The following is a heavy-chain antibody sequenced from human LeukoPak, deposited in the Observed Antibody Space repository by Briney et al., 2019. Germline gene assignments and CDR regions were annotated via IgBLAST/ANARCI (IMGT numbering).Heavy chain of an antibody. D-gene: IGHD3-22*01. CDR3: ARDYYDSSGYYSFDY. J-gene: IGHJ4*02. V-gene: IGHV1-2*02. CDR1: GYTFTGYY. Sequence: ASVKVSCKASGYTFTGYYMHWVRQAPGQGLEWMGWIHPNSGGTNYAQKFQGRVTMTRDTSISTAYMELSRLRSDDTAVYYCARDYYDSSGYYSFDYWGQGTLVTVSS. CDR2: IHPNSGGT.